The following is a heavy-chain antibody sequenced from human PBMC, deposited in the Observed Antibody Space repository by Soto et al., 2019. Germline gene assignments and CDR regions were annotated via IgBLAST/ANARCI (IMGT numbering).Heavy chain of an antibody. J-gene: IGHJ5*02. CDR3: ARGGDSSGFDNWFDP. CDR1: GGTFSSYA. V-gene: IGHV1-69*06. D-gene: IGHD3-22*01. CDR2: IIPIFGTA. Sequence: SVKVSCKASGGTFSSYAISWVRQAPGQGLEWMGGIIPIFGTANYAQKFQGRVTITADKSTSAAYMELSSLRSEDTAVYYCARGGDSSGFDNWFDPWGQGTLVTVSS.